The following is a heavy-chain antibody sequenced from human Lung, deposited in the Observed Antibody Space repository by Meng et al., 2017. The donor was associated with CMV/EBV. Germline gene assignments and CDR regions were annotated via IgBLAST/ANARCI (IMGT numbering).Heavy chain of an antibody. V-gene: IGHV3-23*01. CDR1: GFTFNNYA. CDR3: AKVGPVYCTSTSCYLVRGWLDD. J-gene: IGHJ4*02. CDR2: ISGSGGST. D-gene: IGHD2-2*01. Sequence: GGXLRLXCAASGFTFNNYAMTWVREAPGKGLEWVSAISGSGGSTHYADSVKGRFTISRDNSKSTLYLQMNSLRDEDTAVYNCAKVGPVYCTSTSCYLVRGWLDDWXQGKXVNGAS.